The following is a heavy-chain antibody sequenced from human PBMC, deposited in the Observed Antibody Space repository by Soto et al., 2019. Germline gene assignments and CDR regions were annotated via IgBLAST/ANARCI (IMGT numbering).Heavy chain of an antibody. CDR3: ARDRGPSSGYYPYWFDP. D-gene: IGHD3-22*01. V-gene: IGHV1-69*13. CDR2: IIPIFGTA. Sequence: SVKVSCKASGGTFSSYAISWVRQAPGQGLEWMGEIIPIFGTANYAQKFQGRVTITADESTSTAYMELSSLRSEDTAAYYCARDRGPSSGYYPYWFDPWGQGTLVTSPQ. CDR1: GGTFSSYA. J-gene: IGHJ5*02.